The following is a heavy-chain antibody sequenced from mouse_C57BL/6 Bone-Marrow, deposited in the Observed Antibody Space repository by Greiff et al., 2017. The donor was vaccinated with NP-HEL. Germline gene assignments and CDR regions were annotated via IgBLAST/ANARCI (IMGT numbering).Heavy chain of an antibody. CDR1: GYTFTSYW. CDR2: IDPSDSET. Sequence: QVQLQQPGAELVRPGSSVKLSCKASGYTFTSYWMHWVKQRPIQGLEWIGNIDPSDSETPYNQKFKDKATLTVDKSSSTAYMQLSSLTSEDSAVYYCARLGGSSYRYFDYWGQGTTLTVSS. J-gene: IGHJ2*01. D-gene: IGHD1-1*01. V-gene: IGHV1-52*01. CDR3: ARLGGSSYRYFDY.